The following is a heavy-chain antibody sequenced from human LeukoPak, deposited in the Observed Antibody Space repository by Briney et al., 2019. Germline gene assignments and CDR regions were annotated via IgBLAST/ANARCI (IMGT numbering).Heavy chain of an antibody. J-gene: IGHJ4*02. V-gene: IGHV4-38-2*02. CDR1: GYSISSGYY. CDR2: IYHSGST. D-gene: IGHD3-22*01. Sequence: SETLSLTCTVSGYSISSGYYWGWIRQPPGKGLEWIGSIYHSGSTFYNPPLKSRVTISVDTSKNQFSLKLSSVTAADTAVYYCARNDYYDSSGHYYRFVYWGQGTLVTVSS. CDR3: ARNDYYDSSGHYYRFVY.